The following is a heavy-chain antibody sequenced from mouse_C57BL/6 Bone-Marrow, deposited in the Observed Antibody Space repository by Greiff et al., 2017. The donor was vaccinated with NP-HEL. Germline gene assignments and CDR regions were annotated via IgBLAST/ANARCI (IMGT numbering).Heavy chain of an antibody. CDR2: IDPENGDT. CDR1: GFNIKDDY. Sequence: EVKVVESGAELVRPGASVKLSCTASGFNIKDDYMHWVKQRPEQGLEWIGWIDPENGDTEYASKFQGKATITADTSSNTAYLQLSSLTSEDTAVYYCTTWGWYPFDYWGQGTTLTVSS. J-gene: IGHJ2*01. V-gene: IGHV14-4*01. D-gene: IGHD2-1*01. CDR3: TTWGWYPFDY.